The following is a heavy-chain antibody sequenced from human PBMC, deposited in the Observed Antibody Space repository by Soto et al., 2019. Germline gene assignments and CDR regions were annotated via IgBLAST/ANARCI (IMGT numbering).Heavy chain of an antibody. CDR1: GFTFSSYA. CDR3: AKDGLGAYTYGSYYFDY. J-gene: IGHJ4*02. Sequence: EVQLLESGGGLVQPGGSLRLSCAASGFTFSSYAMSWVRQAPGKGLEWVSTISSSGGSTYYADSVKGRFTISRDNSKNTLYLQMNSLRAEDTAVYYCAKDGLGAYTYGSYYFDYCGQGTLVTVSS. V-gene: IGHV3-23*01. CDR2: ISSSGGST. D-gene: IGHD5-18*01.